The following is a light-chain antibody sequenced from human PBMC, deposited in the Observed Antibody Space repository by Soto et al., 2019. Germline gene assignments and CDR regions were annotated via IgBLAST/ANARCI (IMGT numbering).Light chain of an antibody. Sequence: DIQMTQSPSTLSASVGERVTITCRASQSISSWLAWYQQKPGKAPKLLIYKASSLDSGVPSRFSGSGSGTEFTLTISSLQPDDFATYYCQHYNSYPWTFGQGTKVEIK. J-gene: IGKJ1*01. V-gene: IGKV1-5*03. CDR2: KAS. CDR1: QSISSW. CDR3: QHYNSYPWT.